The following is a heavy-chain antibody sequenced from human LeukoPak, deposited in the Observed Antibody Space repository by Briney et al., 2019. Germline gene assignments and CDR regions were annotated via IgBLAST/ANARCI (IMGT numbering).Heavy chain of an antibody. J-gene: IGHJ4*02. V-gene: IGHV3-11*05. D-gene: IGHD3-10*01. CDR3: ARESVGYYYGSGSYYVDY. CDR1: GFTFSDYY. CDR2: ISSSSSYT. Sequence: GGSLRLSCAASGFTFSDYYMSWIRQAPGKGLEWVSYISSSSSYTNYADSVKGRFTISRDNSKGTLYLQMDSLRVDDTAVYYCARESVGYYYGSGSYYVDYWGQGTLVTVSS.